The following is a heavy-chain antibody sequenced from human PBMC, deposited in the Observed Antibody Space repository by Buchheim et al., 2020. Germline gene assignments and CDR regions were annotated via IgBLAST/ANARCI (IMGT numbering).Heavy chain of an antibody. CDR1: GFTFSSYG. D-gene: IGHD3-3*01. CDR2: ISYDGSNK. V-gene: IGHV3-30*18. J-gene: IGHJ6*02. CDR3: AKGHYDFWSGYPLLYYYYGMDV. Sequence: QVQLVESGGGVVQPGRSLRLSCAASGFTFSSYGMHWVRQAPGKGLEWVAVISYDGSNKYYADSVKGGFTLSRDNSKNTPYLQMNSLRAEDTAVYYCAKGHYDFWSGYPLLYYYYGMDVWGQGTT.